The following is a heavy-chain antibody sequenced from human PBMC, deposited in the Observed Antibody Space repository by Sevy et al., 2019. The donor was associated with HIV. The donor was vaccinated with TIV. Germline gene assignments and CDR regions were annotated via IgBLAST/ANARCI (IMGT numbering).Heavy chain of an antibody. CDR1: GFSFSNYA. CDR2: RSTDGNIK. V-gene: IGHV3-30*04. D-gene: IGHD3-22*01. J-gene: IGHJ4*02. CDR3: ASHYYDSTGYYYPLDY. Sequence: GESLKISCTASGFSFSNYAMYWVRQAPGEGLEWVAVRSTDGNIKDYADSVKGRFTISRDNFKNTLYLQMNSLRAEDSAVYYCASHYYDSTGYYYPLDYWGLGTLVTVSS.